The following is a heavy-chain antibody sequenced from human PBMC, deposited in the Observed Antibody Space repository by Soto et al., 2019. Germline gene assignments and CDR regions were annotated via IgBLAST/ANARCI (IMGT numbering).Heavy chain of an antibody. J-gene: IGHJ6*02. CDR1: GGSISSGGYY. Sequence: PSETLSLTCTVSGGSISSGGYYWSWMRQHPGKGLEWIGYIYYSGSTYYNPSLKSRVTISVDTSKNQFSLKLSSVTAADTAVYYCATGYSSSWYGGYYYYYGMDVWGQGTTVTVSS. V-gene: IGHV4-31*03. CDR3: ATGYSSSWYGGYYYYYGMDV. D-gene: IGHD6-13*01. CDR2: IYYSGST.